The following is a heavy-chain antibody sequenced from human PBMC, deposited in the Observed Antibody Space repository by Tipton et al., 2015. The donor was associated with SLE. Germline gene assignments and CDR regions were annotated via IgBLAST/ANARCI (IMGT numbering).Heavy chain of an antibody. Sequence: TLSLTCSVSIDSISSSDYYWSWIRQPPGKGLEWIGHIYYSGSTNYNPSLKSRVTISVDTSKNQFSLRLTSVTAADTAVYYCARTMTRPLMWYDPWGQGTLVTVS. CDR3: ARTMTRPLMWYDP. V-gene: IGHV4-61*05. CDR1: IDSISSSDYY. J-gene: IGHJ5*02. D-gene: IGHD5-24*01. CDR2: IYYSGST.